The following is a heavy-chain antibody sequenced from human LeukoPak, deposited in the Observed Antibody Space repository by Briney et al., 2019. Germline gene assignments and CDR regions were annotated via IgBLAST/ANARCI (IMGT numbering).Heavy chain of an antibody. J-gene: IGHJ4*02. D-gene: IGHD3-22*01. CDR2: ISSNGGST. Sequence: GGSLRLSCAASGCTFSSYAMHWVRQAPGKGLEYVSAISSNGGSTYYANSVKGRFTISRDNAKNMLYLQIATLRADDIAVYYCARHRYYDSSGHPSLYPFHYWGQGTLLTVSS. V-gene: IGHV3-64*01. CDR3: ARHRYYDSSGHPSLYPFHY. CDR1: GCTFSSYA.